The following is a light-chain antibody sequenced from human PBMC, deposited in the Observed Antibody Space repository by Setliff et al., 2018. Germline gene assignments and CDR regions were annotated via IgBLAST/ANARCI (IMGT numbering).Light chain of an antibody. CDR3: SSYTSNTFV. CDR1: IGDVGAYDF. J-gene: IGLJ1*01. CDR2: GVS. Sequence: QSALTQPASVSGSPGQSITISCSGTIGDVGAYDFVSWYQHHPGKAPQLIIYGVSKRPSGVSDRFSGSKSGNTASLTISGLQVEDEADYYCSSYTSNTFVFAAGTQLTVL. V-gene: IGLV2-14*03.